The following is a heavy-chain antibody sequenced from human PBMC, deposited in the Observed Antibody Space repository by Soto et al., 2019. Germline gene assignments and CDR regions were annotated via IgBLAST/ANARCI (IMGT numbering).Heavy chain of an antibody. D-gene: IGHD3-3*01. J-gene: IGHJ5*02. CDR1: GYTFTSYY. CDR3: VRDGDTIFGVDLNWFDP. Sequence: ASVKVSCKASGYTFTSYYMHWVRQAPGQGLEWMGIINPSGGSTSYAEKFQGRVTMTRDTSTSTVYMELSSLRSEDTAVYYCVRDGDTIFGVDLNWFDPWGQGTLVTVSS. CDR2: INPSGGST. V-gene: IGHV1-46*03.